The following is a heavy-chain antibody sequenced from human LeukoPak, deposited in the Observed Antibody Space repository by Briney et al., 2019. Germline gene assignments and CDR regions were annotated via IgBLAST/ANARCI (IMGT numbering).Heavy chain of an antibody. D-gene: IGHD6-13*01. CDR3: TLLAAAGTQDY. J-gene: IGHJ4*02. CDR2: ISAYNGNT. V-gene: IGHV1-18*01. CDR1: GYTFTSYG. Sequence: GASVKVSCKASGYTFTSYGISWVRQAPGQGLEWMGWISAYNGNTNYAQKLQGRVTMTTDTSTSTVYMELSSLRSEDTAVYYCTLLAAAGTQDYWGQGTLVTVSS.